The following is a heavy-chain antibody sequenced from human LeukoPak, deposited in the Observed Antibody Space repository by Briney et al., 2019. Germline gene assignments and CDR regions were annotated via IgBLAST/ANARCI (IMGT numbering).Heavy chain of an antibody. CDR3: ARLHGYAEVDY. D-gene: IGHD5-18*01. J-gene: IGHJ4*02. CDR2: INHSGST. Sequence: SETLSLTCAVYGGSFSGYYWSWIRQPPGKGLEWIGEINHSGSTNYNPSLKSRVTISVDTSKNQFSLKLSSVTAADTAVYYCARLHGYAEVDYWGQGTLVTVSS. CDR1: GGSFSGYY. V-gene: IGHV4-34*01.